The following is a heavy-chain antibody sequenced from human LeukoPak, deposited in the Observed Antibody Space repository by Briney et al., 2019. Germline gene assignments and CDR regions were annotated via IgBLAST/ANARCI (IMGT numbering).Heavy chain of an antibody. CDR2: ISGSGGTT. J-gene: IGHJ3*02. CDR1: GFTFSSYA. D-gene: IGHD4-17*01. CDR3: AKVLSTLTIRPEETFNI. V-gene: IGHV3-23*01. Sequence: SGGSLRLSCAASGFTFSSYAMSWVRQAPGKGLEWLSAISGSGGTTHYADSVKGRFTISRDNSKNTLYLQIHFLRAKDTAVYYCAKVLSTLTIRPEETFNIWAKGQWSSSLQ.